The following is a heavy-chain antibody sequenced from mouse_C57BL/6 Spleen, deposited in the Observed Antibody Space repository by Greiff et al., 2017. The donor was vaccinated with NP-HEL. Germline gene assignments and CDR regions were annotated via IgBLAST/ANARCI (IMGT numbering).Heavy chain of an antibody. V-gene: IGHV1-64*01. Sequence: VKLMESGAELVKPGASVKLSCKASGYTFTSYWMHWVKQRPGQGLEWIGMIHPNSGSTNYNEKFKSKATLTVDKSSSTAYMQLSSLTSEDSAVYYCARSFYYREFAYWGQGTLVTVSA. CDR1: GYTFTSYW. CDR2: IHPNSGST. J-gene: IGHJ3*01. CDR3: ARSFYYREFAY. D-gene: IGHD2-14*01.